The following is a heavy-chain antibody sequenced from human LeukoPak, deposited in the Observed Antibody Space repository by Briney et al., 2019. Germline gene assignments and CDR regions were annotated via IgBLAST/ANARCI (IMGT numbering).Heavy chain of an antibody. CDR1: GFTFTNAW. CDR2: ISSSSSTI. D-gene: IGHD4-17*01. CDR3: ARAVYYGDYRFDY. Sequence: GGSLRLSCAASGFTFTNAWVSWVRQAPGKGLEGVSYISSSSSTIYYADSVKGRFTISRDNAKNSLYLQMNSLRAEDTAVYYCARAVYYGDYRFDYWGQGTLVTVSS. J-gene: IGHJ4*02. V-gene: IGHV3-48*04.